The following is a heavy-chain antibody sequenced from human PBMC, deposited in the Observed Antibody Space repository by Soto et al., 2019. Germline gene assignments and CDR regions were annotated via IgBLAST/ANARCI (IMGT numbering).Heavy chain of an antibody. Sequence: ASVKVSCKVSGHSGPELSIHWGRRGPGEGLKWMRGIDHDDGHKNYAQKFQGRFTLTQDTSPDASYIDMSNLRSDDSAVYYCATECNSGELLIRPHFDAWSRGTRVTVSS. CDR2: IDHDDGHK. D-gene: IGHD2-21*01. CDR1: GHSGPELS. CDR3: ATECNSGELLIRPHFDA. V-gene: IGHV1-24*01. J-gene: IGHJ4*02.